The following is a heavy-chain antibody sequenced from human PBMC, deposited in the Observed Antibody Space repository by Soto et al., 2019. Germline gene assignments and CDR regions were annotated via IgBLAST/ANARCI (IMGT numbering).Heavy chain of an antibody. CDR2: IIPIIGII. J-gene: IGHJ4*02. CDR1: GGTFSTYT. D-gene: IGHD1-1*01. CDR3: AGDPDCHWNDSPASFYP. V-gene: IGHV1-69*08. Sequence: QVQLVQSGAEVKKPGSSVKVSCKASGGTFSTYTITWVRQAPGQGLEWMGRIIPIIGIINYAQKFQGRVTNSPHRFSGKAYMWLTGVRSDYTAVYYCAGDPDCHWNDSPASFYPWGQGTLVTVS.